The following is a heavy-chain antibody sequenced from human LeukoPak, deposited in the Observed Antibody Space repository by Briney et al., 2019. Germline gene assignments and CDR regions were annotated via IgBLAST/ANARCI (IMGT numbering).Heavy chain of an antibody. D-gene: IGHD6-13*01. Sequence: SETLSLTCTVSGGSISSYYWSWIRQPPGKGLEWIGEINHSGSTNYNPSLKSRVTISVDTSKNQFSLKLSSVTAADTAVYYCARENIAGGVDYWGQGTLVTVSS. CDR1: GGSISSYY. CDR3: ARENIAGGVDY. V-gene: IGHV4-34*01. CDR2: INHSGST. J-gene: IGHJ4*02.